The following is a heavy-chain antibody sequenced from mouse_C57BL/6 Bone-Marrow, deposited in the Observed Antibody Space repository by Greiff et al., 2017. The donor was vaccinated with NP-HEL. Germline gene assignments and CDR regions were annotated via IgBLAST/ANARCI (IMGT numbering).Heavy chain of an antibody. CDR3: ARKSNSPYYAMDY. Sequence: VHLVESGPGLVAPSQSLSITCTVSGFSLTSYAISWVRQPPGKGLEWLGVIWTGGGTHYNSALKSRLSISKDNSKSQVFLKMNSLQTDDTARYYCARKSNSPYYAMDYWGQGTSVTVSS. D-gene: IGHD2-5*01. J-gene: IGHJ4*01. CDR2: IWTGGGT. CDR1: GFSLTSYA. V-gene: IGHV2-9-1*01.